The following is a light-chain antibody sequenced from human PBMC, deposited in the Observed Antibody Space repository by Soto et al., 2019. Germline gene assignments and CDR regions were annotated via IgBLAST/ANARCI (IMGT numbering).Light chain of an antibody. CDR3: QQRYSTPRT. CDR2: ATS. J-gene: IGKJ2*01. V-gene: IGKV1-39*01. Sequence: DLQMTQSPYSLSASVGDRVTNNCRASQSISSYLNWFQQKPGKAPKLLIYATSSLQSGVPSRFSGSGSGTDFTLTISSLQPEDFATYYCQQRYSTPRTFGQGTKLEIK. CDR1: QSISSY.